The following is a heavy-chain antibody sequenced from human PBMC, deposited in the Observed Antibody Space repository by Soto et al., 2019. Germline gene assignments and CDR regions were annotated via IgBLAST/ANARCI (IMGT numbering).Heavy chain of an antibody. CDR3: VRGRDSSSWKVYYYYYMDV. CDR2: MNPNSGNT. D-gene: IGHD6-13*01. Sequence: QVQLVQSGAEVKKPGASVKVSCKASGYTFTSYDINWVRQATGQGLEWMGWMNPNSGNTGYAQKFQGRVTMTRNTSISTAYMELSSLRSEDTAVYYCVRGRDSSSWKVYYYYYMDVWGKGTTVTVSS. V-gene: IGHV1-8*01. J-gene: IGHJ6*03. CDR1: GYTFTSYD.